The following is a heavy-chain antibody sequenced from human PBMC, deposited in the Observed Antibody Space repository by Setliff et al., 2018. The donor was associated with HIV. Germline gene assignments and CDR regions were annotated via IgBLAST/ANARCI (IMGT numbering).Heavy chain of an antibody. CDR2: IYYSGGT. V-gene: IGHV4-31*03. CDR1: GGSISSGGYY. CDR3: ARDTRIAATGTYYFDY. J-gene: IGHJ4*02. D-gene: IGHD6-13*01. Sequence: SETLSLTCTVSGGSISSGGYYWNWIRQHPGKGLAWIGYIYYSGGTYYNPSLKSRVTISVDTSKNQFSLKLSSVTAADTAVYYCARDTRIAATGTYYFDYWGQGTLVTVAS.